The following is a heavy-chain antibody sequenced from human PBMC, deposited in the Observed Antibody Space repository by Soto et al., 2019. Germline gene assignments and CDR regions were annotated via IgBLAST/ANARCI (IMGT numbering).Heavy chain of an antibody. D-gene: IGHD3-16*02. CDR2: IYYSGST. Sequence: PSETLSLTCTVSGGSISSGGYYWSWIRQHPGKGLEWIGYIYYSGSTYYNPSLKSRVTISVDTSKNQFSLKLSSVTAADTAVYYCARMGDFVWGSYRPSPFDYPGQGTLVTVSS. V-gene: IGHV4-31*03. CDR1: GGSISSGGYY. J-gene: IGHJ4*02. CDR3: ARMGDFVWGSYRPSPFDY.